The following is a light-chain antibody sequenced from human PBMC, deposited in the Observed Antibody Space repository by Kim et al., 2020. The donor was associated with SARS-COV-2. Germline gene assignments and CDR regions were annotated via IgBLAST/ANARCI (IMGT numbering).Light chain of an antibody. CDR2: QDN. CDR1: KLGDKY. Sequence: SYELTQPPSVSVSPGQTASITCSGDKLGDKYACWYQQKPGQSPVLVIYQDNKRPSGFPERFSGSNSGNTATLTISGTQAMDEADYYCQAWDSSTGVFGGGTQRTVL. V-gene: IGLV3-1*01. CDR3: QAWDSSTGV. J-gene: IGLJ3*02.